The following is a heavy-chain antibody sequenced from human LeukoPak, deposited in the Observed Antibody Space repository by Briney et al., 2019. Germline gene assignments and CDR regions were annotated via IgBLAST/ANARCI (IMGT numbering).Heavy chain of an antibody. V-gene: IGHV7-4-1*02. J-gene: IGHJ6*02. Sequence: VASVKVSCKASGYTFTSYAMNWVRQAPGQGLEWMGWINTNTGNPTYAQGFTGRFVFSLDTSVSTAYLQINSLKAEDTAVYYCARDWGSSSVYYYYGMDVWGQGTTVTVSS. CDR1: GYTFTSYA. CDR3: ARDWGSSSVYYYYGMDV. D-gene: IGHD6-13*01. CDR2: INTNTGNP.